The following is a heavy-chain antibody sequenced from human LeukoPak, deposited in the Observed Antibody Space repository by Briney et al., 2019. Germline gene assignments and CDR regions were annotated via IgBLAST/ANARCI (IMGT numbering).Heavy chain of an antibody. CDR2: INHSGST. V-gene: IGHV4-34*01. Sequence: SETLSLTCAVYGGSFSGYYWSWIRQPPGKGLEWIGEINHSGSTNYNPSLKSRVTISVDTSKNQFCLKLSSVTAADTAVYYCARGPAMVRLFDYWGQGTLVTVSS. J-gene: IGHJ4*02. CDR1: GGSFSGYY. D-gene: IGHD3-10*01. CDR3: ARGPAMVRLFDY.